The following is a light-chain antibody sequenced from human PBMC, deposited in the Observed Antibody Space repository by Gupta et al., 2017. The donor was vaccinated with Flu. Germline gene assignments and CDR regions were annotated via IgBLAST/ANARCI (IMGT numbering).Light chain of an antibody. CDR1: SSNIGAGYN. Sequence: VTISCTGSSSNIGAGYNIHWYQQLPGAAPKLLIYDNTSRPPGVADRFSGSKSGNSASLAITGLLAEDEADYYCQAYASSLGVEVFGTGTSVTVL. CDR3: QAYASSLGVEV. V-gene: IGLV1-40*01. CDR2: DNT. J-gene: IGLJ1*01.